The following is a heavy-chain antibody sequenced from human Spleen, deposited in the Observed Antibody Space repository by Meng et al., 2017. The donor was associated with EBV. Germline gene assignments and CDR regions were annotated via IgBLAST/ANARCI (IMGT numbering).Heavy chain of an antibody. CDR2: ISDTSTYI. D-gene: IGHD3-16*01. CDR1: GFTFSTYS. J-gene: IGHJ4*02. V-gene: IGHV3-21*01. Sequence: EVQLVVSGGXLVKPGGSLRLSCAASGFTFSTYSMHWVRQAPGRGLEWVSSISDTSTYIYYADSVKGRFTISRDNAKNSLYLQMNSLRAEDTAVYYCARGGWGYWGQGALVTVSS. CDR3: ARGGWGY.